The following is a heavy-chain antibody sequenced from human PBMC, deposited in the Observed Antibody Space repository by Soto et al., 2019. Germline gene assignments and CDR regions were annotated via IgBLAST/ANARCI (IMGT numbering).Heavy chain of an antibody. D-gene: IGHD4-17*01. CDR2: IYHSGST. CDR3: ARVYGDCFDY. Sequence: SETLSLTCAVSGGSISSGGYSWSWIRQPPGKGLEYIGYIYHSGSTYYNPSLKSRVTISVDTSKNQFSLKLSSVTAADTAVYYCARVYGDCFDYWGQGTLVTVSS. V-gene: IGHV4-30-2*01. J-gene: IGHJ4*02. CDR1: GGSISSGGYS.